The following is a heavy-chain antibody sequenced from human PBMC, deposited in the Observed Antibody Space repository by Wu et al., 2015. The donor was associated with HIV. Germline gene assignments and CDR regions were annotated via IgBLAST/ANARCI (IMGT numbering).Heavy chain of an antibody. CDR1: GYIFNSYD. J-gene: IGHJ6*02. D-gene: IGHD1-14*01. V-gene: IGHV1-8*01. Sequence: QVQLVQSGAEVKKPGASVRVSCKASGYIFNSYDINWVRQTPGQGLEWMGWMNPNSGSTGYAQKFQGRVTMTRDTSISTAYMILSGLTSEDTAVYYCARTRNYYFGMDVVGPRDHGHRLV. CDR2: MNPNSGST. CDR3: ARTRNYYFGMDV.